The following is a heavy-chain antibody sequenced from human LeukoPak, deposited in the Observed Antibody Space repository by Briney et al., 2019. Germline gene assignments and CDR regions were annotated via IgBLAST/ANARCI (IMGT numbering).Heavy chain of an antibody. Sequence: PGGSLRLSCAASGFTFSSYSMNWVRQAPGKGLEWVSSISSSSSYIYYADSVKGRFTISRDNAKNSLYLQMNSLRAEDTAVYYCARDGTYGPGSYPRFDPWGQGTLVTVSS. J-gene: IGHJ5*02. CDR2: ISSSSSYI. V-gene: IGHV3-21*01. CDR1: GFTFSSYS. D-gene: IGHD3-10*01. CDR3: ARDGTYGPGSYPRFDP.